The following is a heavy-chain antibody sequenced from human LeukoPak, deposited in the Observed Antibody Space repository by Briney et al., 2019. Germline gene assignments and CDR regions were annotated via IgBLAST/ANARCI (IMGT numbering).Heavy chain of an antibody. V-gene: IGHV4-39*07. Sequence: SETLSLTCTVSGDSIRSGTYYWGWIRQSPGKGLEWIGSIYYGGNTYHRSSLKSRVTMSLDTSKSHFSLKMKSVTAADTAVYYCARGPSYGPPYFDPWGQGTLVTVSS. D-gene: IGHD3-16*01. CDR1: GDSIRSGTYY. CDR2: IYYGGNT. CDR3: ARGPSYGPPYFDP. J-gene: IGHJ5*02.